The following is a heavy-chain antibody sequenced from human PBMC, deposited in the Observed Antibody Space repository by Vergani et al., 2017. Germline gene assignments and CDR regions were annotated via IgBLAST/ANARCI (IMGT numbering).Heavy chain of an antibody. V-gene: IGHV1-69*18. J-gene: IGHJ6*04. CDR3: ARESYDVWSGHPAQNGMDV. D-gene: IGHD3-3*01. CDR2: IIPIFGTA. Sequence: QVQLVQSGAEVKKPGSSVKVSCKASGGTFSSYAISWVRQAPGQGLEWMGRIIPIFGTANYAQKFQGRVTITADESTSTAYMELSSLRSEDTAGYYCARESYDVWSGHPAQNGMDVWGKGTTVTVSS. CDR1: GGTFSSYA.